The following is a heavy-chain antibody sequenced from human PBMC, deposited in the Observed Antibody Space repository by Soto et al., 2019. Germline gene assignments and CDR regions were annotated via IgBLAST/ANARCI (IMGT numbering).Heavy chain of an antibody. CDR1: GGTFNSHT. CDR3: TRDRPEKDVVPVPRQYFDS. CDR2: VVPLLGIE. V-gene: IGHV1-69*08. D-gene: IGHD2-21*01. J-gene: IGHJ4*02. Sequence: QVQLVQSGAKVKRPGSSVKVSCKASGGTFNSHTINWVRQAPGQGLEWVGRVVPLLGIESHPQKFKARLTITADTSTGSVFMERSNLRSEDTAVYYCTRDRPEKDVVPVPRQYFDSWGPGTLLTVSS.